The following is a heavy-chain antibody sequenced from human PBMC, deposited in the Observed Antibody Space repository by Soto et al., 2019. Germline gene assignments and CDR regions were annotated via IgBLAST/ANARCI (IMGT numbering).Heavy chain of an antibody. V-gene: IGHV4-31*03. CDR2: IYYSGIS. D-gene: IGHD5-18*01. J-gene: IGHJ4*02. Sequence: QVQLLESGPGLVKPSQTLSLICNVSGASISSGGYYWSWIRQRPGGGLEWLGFIYYSGISHYNPSLKSRATISVDTSKNQFSLKLSSVTAADTAVYYCARTEWIQLWFDYWGQGALVTVS. CDR3: ARTEWIQLWFDY. CDR1: GASISSGGYY.